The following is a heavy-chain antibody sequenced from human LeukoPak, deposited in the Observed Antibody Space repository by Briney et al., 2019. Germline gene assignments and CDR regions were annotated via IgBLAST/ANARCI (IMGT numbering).Heavy chain of an antibody. CDR1: GFTFNSYA. CDR2: ISGSGLT. Sequence: GGSLRLSCAASGFTFNSYAIIWVRQVPGKGLEWVSGISGSGLTYYADSVKGRFAISRDNSKDTIYLQMNSLRAEDTAVYYCAKDRQQQLVLDYFDYWGQGTLVTVSS. J-gene: IGHJ4*02. V-gene: IGHV3-23*01. D-gene: IGHD6-13*01. CDR3: AKDRQQQLVLDYFDY.